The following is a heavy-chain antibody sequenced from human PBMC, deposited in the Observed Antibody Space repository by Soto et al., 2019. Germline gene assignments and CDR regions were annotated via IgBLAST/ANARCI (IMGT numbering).Heavy chain of an antibody. CDR1: GGSISSGGYS. V-gene: IGHV4-30-2*03. CDR2: IYFVGTT. Sequence: PSETLSLTCAVSGGSISSGGYSWSWIRQPPGKGLEWIGYIYFVGTTSYNPSLKSRVTITLETSKSQFSLRLTSVTALDTAVYYCARLGAYYQSLDPWGQGTVVTVLL. D-gene: IGHD2-21*01. J-gene: IGHJ5*02. CDR3: ARLGAYYQSLDP.